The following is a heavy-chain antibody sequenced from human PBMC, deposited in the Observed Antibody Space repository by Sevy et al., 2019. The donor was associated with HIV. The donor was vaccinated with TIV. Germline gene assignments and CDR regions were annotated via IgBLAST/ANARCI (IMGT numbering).Heavy chain of an antibody. V-gene: IGHV3-33*01. J-gene: IGHJ4*02. D-gene: IGHD4-17*01. CDR3: ALDSRIYGDYFPAYFDY. CDR2: IGYDGNNK. Sequence: GGSLRLSCAASGLTPSTYGIHWVRQAPGKGLEWVAVIGYDGNNKFYADSVKGRFTISRDDSKNTVFLQMDSLRAEDLAVYYCALDSRIYGDYFPAYFDYWGQGTLVTVSS. CDR1: GLTPSTYG.